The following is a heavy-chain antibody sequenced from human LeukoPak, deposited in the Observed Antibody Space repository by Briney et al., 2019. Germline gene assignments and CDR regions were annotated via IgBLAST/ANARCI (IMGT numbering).Heavy chain of an antibody. CDR2: ISGYNGNT. CDR3: ARSTHRDSDAFDI. J-gene: IGHJ3*02. V-gene: IGHV1-18*01. CDR1: GFTFTNYD. Sequence: ASVKVSCKASGFTFTNYDINWVRQATGQGLEWMGWISGYNGNTNYAQKFQGRVTMTTDTSTTTAYMELRSLRSDDTAVYYCARSTHRDSDAFDIWGQGTMVTVSS. D-gene: IGHD2-2*01.